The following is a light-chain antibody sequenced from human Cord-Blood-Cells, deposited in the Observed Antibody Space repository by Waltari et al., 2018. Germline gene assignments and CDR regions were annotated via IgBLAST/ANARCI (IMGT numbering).Light chain of an antibody. CDR2: QDS. CDR3: QAWDSSTAHAV. Sequence: SYELTQPPSVSVSPGQTASITCSGDKLGDKYACWYQQKPGQSPGLVIYQDSKRPSGIPERFSGSNSGNTATLTISGTQAMDEADYYCQAWDSSTAHAVFGGGTQLTVL. V-gene: IGLV3-1*01. CDR1: KLGDKY. J-gene: IGLJ7*01.